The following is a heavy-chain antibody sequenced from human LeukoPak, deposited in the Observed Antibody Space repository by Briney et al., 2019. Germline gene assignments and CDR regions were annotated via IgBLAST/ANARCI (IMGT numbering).Heavy chain of an antibody. CDR1: GFTVSSNY. Sequence: PGGSLRLSCGASGFTVSSNYMSWVRQAPGKGREWVSVIYSGGSTYYADSVKGRFTISRDNSKNTLYLQMNSLRAEDTAVYYCARDLRWYYTSSHDAFAIWGQGTMVTVSP. CDR2: IYSGGST. J-gene: IGHJ3*02. CDR3: ARDLRWYYTSSHDAFAI. D-gene: IGHD4-23*01. V-gene: IGHV3-53*01.